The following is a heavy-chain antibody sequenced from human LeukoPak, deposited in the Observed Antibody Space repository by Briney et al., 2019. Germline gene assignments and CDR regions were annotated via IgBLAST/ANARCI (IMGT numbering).Heavy chain of an antibody. D-gene: IGHD7-27*01. V-gene: IGHV5-51*01. CDR3: ARQTGDNAFDI. Sequence: GESLQISCQGSGYRFTTYWIGWVCQMPGKGLEWMGIIYPGDSDTRYSPSFQGQVTISADKSITTAYLQWNSLKASDTAMYYCARQTGDNAFDIWGRGTMVTVSS. CDR1: GYRFTTYW. J-gene: IGHJ3*02. CDR2: IYPGDSDT.